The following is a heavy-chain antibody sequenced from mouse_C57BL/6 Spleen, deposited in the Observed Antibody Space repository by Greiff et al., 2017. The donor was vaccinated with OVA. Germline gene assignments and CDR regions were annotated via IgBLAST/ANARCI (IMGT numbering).Heavy chain of an antibody. CDR3: ARGGDYDEGNWYFDV. Sequence: QVQLQQSDAELVKPGASVKISCKVSGYTFTDHTIHWMKQRPEQGLEWIGYIYHRDGSTKNNEKVKGKATLTADKSSSTTYMQLNSRTSEDSAVYFCARGGDYDEGNWYFDVGGTGTTVTVSS. J-gene: IGHJ1*03. D-gene: IGHD2-4*01. CDR1: GYTFTDHT. V-gene: IGHV1-78*01. CDR2: IYHRDGST.